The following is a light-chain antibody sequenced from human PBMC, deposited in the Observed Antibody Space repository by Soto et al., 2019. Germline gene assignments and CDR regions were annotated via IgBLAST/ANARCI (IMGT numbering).Light chain of an antibody. J-gene: IGLJ3*02. CDR1: SSNIGSTY. Sequence: QSVLTQPPSASGTPGQRVTISRSGSSSNIGSTYVYWYQQLPGTAPKLLIYRNNQRPSGVPDRFSGSKSGTSASLAISGLRSEDEADYYCAAWDDSLSGWVFGGGTKLTVL. CDR2: RNN. CDR3: AAWDDSLSGWV. V-gene: IGLV1-47*01.